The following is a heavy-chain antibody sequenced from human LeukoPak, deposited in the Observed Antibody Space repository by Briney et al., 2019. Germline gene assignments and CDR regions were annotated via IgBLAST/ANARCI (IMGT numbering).Heavy chain of an antibody. V-gene: IGHV4-39*07. Sequence: SETLSLTCTVSGDSISSGSYYWSWIRQPPGKGLEWIGEINHSGSTNYNPSLKSRVTISVDTSKNQFSLKLSSVTAADTAVYYCARGLRPRIAVAGTWGQGTLVTVSS. J-gene: IGHJ4*02. D-gene: IGHD6-19*01. CDR1: GDSISSGSYY. CDR2: INHSGST. CDR3: ARGLRPRIAVAGT.